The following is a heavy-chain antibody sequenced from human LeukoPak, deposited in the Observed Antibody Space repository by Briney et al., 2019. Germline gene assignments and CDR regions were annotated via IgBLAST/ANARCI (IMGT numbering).Heavy chain of an antibody. D-gene: IGHD3-22*01. CDR2: IYHSGST. J-gene: IGHJ5*02. Sequence: SETLSLTCTVSGGSISSGGYYWSWIRQPPGKGLEWIGYIYHSGSTYYNPSLKSRVTISVDTSKNQFSLKLSSVTAADTAIYYCARQASDSSGYSYFDPWGQGTLVTVSS. CDR1: GGSISSGGYY. CDR3: ARQASDSSGYSYFDP. V-gene: IGHV4-30-2*01.